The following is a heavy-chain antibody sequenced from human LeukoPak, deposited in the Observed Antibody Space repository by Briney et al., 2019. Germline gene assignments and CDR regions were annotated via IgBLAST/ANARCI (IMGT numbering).Heavy chain of an antibody. CDR1: GGXISSYY. D-gene: IGHD6-13*01. Sequence: SETLSLTCTVSGGXISSYYWSWIRQPPGKGLEWSGYIYYSGSTNYNPSLKSRVTISVDTSKNQFSLKLSSVTAADTAVYYCARTTPGSYSSSWYDYYYYYGMDVWGQGTTVTVSS. J-gene: IGHJ6*02. CDR2: IYYSGST. V-gene: IGHV4-59*01. CDR3: ARTTPGSYSSSWYDYYYYYGMDV.